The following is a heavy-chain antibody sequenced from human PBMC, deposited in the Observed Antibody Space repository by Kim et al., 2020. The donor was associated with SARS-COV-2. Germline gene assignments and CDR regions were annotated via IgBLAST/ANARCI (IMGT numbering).Heavy chain of an antibody. CDR1: GFTFSSFS. Sequence: GSQRLSCGASGFTFSSFSFNWIRQAPGKGLEWISYITIGGDGTQYADSVRGRFTISRDNVHNLIYLQMNSLRHEDTAIYYCARDKAYAFDIWGHGTMVTVSS. CDR3: ARDKAYAFDI. CDR2: ITIGGDGT. V-gene: IGHV3-48*02. J-gene: IGHJ3*02.